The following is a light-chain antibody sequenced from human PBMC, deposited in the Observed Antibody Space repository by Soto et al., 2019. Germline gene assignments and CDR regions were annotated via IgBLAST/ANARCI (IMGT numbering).Light chain of an antibody. J-gene: IGKJ1*01. CDR2: KAS. CDR1: QSIGNW. CDR3: QQYNSYSQT. Sequence: DIQMTQSPSTLSASVGDSVTITCRASQSIGNWLAWYQQKPGKAPNLLIYKASSLESGVPSRFSGSGSGTEFTLTISSLQPDDFATYYCQQYNSYSQTFGQGTKVYIK. V-gene: IGKV1-5*03.